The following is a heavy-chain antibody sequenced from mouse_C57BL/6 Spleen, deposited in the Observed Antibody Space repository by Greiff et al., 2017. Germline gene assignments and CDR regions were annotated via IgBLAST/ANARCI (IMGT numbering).Heavy chain of an antibody. V-gene: IGHV1-82*01. D-gene: IGHD2-2*01. CDR1: GYAFSSSW. Sequence: VQLQQSGPELVKPGASVKISCTASGYAFSSSWMNWVKQRPGKGLEWIGRIYPGDGDTNYNGKFKGKATLTADKSSSTAYMQLSSLTSEDSAVYFCARSKGYDGYAMDYWGQGTSVTVAS. J-gene: IGHJ4*01. CDR3: ARSKGYDGYAMDY. CDR2: IYPGDGDT.